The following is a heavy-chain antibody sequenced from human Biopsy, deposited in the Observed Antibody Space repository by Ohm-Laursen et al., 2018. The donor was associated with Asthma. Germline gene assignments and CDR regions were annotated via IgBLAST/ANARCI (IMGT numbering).Heavy chain of an antibody. CDR3: ARGDSSGWSHYYFDY. D-gene: IGHD6-19*01. CDR1: GFTVSRDH. J-gene: IGHJ4*02. V-gene: IGHV3-53*01. Sequence: SLRLSCSALGFTVSRDHMFWVRQAPGKGLEWVSVIYSGGTSDAADSMRGRFTISRDFYKNTLYLQMDSLRAEDTAVYYCARGDSSGWSHYYFDYWGQGTLVTVSS. CDR2: IYSGGTS.